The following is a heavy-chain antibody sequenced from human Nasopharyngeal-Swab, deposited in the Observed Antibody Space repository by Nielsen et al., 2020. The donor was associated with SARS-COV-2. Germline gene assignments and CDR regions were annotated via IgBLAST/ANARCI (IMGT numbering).Heavy chain of an antibody. V-gene: IGHV1-69*13. CDR1: GGTFSSYA. CDR2: IIPIFGTA. J-gene: IGHJ5*02. Sequence: SVKVSCKASGGTFSSYAISWVRQAPGQGLEWMGGIIPIFGTANYAQKFQGRVTITADESTSTAYMELNSLRSEDTAVYYCVRAYFDSRDYDNWLDPWGQGTLVTVSS. CDR3: VRAYFDSRDYDNWLDP. D-gene: IGHD3-22*01.